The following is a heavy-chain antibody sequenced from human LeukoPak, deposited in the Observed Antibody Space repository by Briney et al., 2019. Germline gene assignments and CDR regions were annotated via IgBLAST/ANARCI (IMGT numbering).Heavy chain of an antibody. D-gene: IGHD6-19*01. J-gene: IGHJ4*02. V-gene: IGHV4-59*12. CDR1: GGSFSGYY. CDR2: MYYSGSA. CDR3: ARGKQYSSGWYWDFDY. Sequence: SETLSLTCAVYGGSFSGYYWSWIRQPPGKGLEWIGYMYYSGSAYYNPSLKSRVTISVDTSKNQFFLKLSSVTAEDTAVYYCARGKQYSSGWYWDFDYWGQGTLVTVSS.